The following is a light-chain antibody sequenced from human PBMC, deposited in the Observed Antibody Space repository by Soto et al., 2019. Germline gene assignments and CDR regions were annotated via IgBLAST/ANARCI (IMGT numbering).Light chain of an antibody. CDR1: QSVSSY. Sequence: EIVLTQSPATLSLSPGERATLSCRASQSVSSYLARYQQKPGQAPRLLIYVASNRATGIPARFSGSGSGTDFTLTISSLEPEDFAVYYCQQRSNWPPKYTFGQGTKLEIK. CDR3: QQRSNWPPKYT. V-gene: IGKV3-11*01. CDR2: VAS. J-gene: IGKJ2*01.